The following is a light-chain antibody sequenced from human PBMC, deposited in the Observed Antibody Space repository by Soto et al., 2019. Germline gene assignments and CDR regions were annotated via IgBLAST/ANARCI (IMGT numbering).Light chain of an antibody. J-gene: IGKJ5*01. Sequence: EVVLTQSPATLSLSPGERATLSCRASQSIKNNIAWYQKKVGQAPRLLIDDAVKRATGIPPRFSGSGSGTDFTLTISSLEPEDFAVYYCQHLRTFGQGTRLEMK. CDR3: QHLRT. V-gene: IGKV3-11*01. CDR1: QSIKNN. CDR2: DAV.